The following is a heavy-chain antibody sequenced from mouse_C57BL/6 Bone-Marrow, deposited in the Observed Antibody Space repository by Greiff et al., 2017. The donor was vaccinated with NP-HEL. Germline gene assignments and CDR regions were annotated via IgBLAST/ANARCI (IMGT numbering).Heavy chain of an antibody. V-gene: IGHV1-59*01. CDR3: ARGTGTMDY. CDR2: IDPSDSYT. D-gene: IGHD4-1*01. Sequence: QVQLQQPGAELVRPGTSVKLSCKASGYTFTSYWMHWVKQRPGQGLEWIGVIDPSDSYTNYNQKFKGTSTLTVDTSSSTAYMQLSSLTSEDSAVYYCARGTGTMDYWGQGTSVTVSS. J-gene: IGHJ4*01. CDR1: GYTFTSYW.